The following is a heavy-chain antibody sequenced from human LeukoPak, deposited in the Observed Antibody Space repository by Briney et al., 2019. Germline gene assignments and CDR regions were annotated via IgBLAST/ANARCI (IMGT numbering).Heavy chain of an antibody. V-gene: IGHV6-1*01. CDR3: ARDRRYCSSTSCYKAFDI. CDR2: TYYRSKWFN. Sequence: SQTLSLTCAISGDSVSSNSAAWSWIRQSPSRGLERLGRTYYRSKWFNDYAVSLKSRININPDTSKNQFSLKLSSVTAADTAVYYCARDRRYCSSTSCYKAFDIWGQGTMVTVSS. CDR1: GDSVSSNSAA. D-gene: IGHD2-2*02. J-gene: IGHJ3*02.